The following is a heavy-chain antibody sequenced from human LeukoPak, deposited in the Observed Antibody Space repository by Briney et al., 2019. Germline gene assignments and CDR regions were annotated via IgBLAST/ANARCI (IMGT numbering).Heavy chain of an antibody. V-gene: IGHV4-59*08. D-gene: IGHD3-10*01. J-gene: IGHJ4*02. CDR2: IYYSGST. CDR3: ARRGMVRGVITNYFDY. Sequence: TPSETLSHTCTVSGGSISSYYWSWIRQPPGKGLEWTGYIYYSGSTNYNPSLKSRVTISVDTSKNQFSLKLSSVTAADTAVYYCARRGMVRGVITNYFDYWGQGTLVTVSS. CDR1: GGSISSYY.